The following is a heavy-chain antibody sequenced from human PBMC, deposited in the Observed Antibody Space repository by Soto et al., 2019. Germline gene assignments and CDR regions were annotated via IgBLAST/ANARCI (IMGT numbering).Heavy chain of an antibody. CDR2: INTGNGDT. V-gene: IGHV1-3*04. Sequence: ASVKVSCKASGYTFTSYTIHWVRQAPGQRLEWMGWINTGNGDTKYSQRFQGRVTITRDTSASTAHMELSSLKSEDTAVYYCARADCSSTSCSLGFDPWGQGTLVTVSS. D-gene: IGHD2-2*01. CDR3: ARADCSSTSCSLGFDP. J-gene: IGHJ5*02. CDR1: GYTFTSYT.